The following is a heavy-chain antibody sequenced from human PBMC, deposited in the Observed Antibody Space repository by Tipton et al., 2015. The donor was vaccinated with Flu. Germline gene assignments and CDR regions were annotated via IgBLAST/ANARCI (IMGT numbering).Heavy chain of an antibody. Sequence: LRLSCAASGFIFSSYAMSWIRQPAGKGLEWIGRIYTSGNTNYNPSLKSRLTMSVDASKKQFSLKLRSVTAADTAVYYCARGSGSGTFMIFDLWGQGTLVTVSS. J-gene: IGHJ4*02. V-gene: IGHV4-4*07. CDR2: IYTSGNT. D-gene: IGHD3-10*01. CDR3: ARGSGSGTFMIFDL. CDR1: GFIFSSYA.